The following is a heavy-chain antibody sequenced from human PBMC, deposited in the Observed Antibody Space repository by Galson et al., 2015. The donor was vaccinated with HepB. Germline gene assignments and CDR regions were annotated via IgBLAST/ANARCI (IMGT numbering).Heavy chain of an antibody. J-gene: IGHJ4*02. CDR1: GGSISSSSYY. CDR2: IYYSGST. CDR3: ARAGRGDSGYFDY. Sequence: ETLSLTCTVSGGSISSSSYYWGWIRQPPGKGLEWIGSIYYSGSTYYNPSLKSRVTISVDTSKNQFSLKLSSVTAADTAVYYCARAGRGDSGYFDYWGQGTLVTVSS. V-gene: IGHV4-39*07. D-gene: IGHD1-26*01.